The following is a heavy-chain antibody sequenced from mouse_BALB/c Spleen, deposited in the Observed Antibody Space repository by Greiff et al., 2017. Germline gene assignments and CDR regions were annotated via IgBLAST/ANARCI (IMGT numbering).Heavy chain of an antibody. J-gene: IGHJ3*01. CDR1: GYTFTSYW. V-gene: IGHV1-7*01. CDR2: INPSTGYT. CDR3: APYGSSYAFAY. D-gene: IGHD1-1*01. Sequence: QVQLQQSGAELAKPGASVKMSCKASGYTFTSYWMHWVKQRPGQGLEWIGYINPSTGYTEYNQKFKDKATLTADKSSSTAYMQLSSLTSEDSAVYYCAPYGSSYAFAYWGQGTLVTVSA.